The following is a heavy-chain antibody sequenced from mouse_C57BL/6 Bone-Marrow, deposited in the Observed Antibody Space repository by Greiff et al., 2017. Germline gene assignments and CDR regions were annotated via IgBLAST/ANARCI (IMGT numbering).Heavy chain of an antibody. V-gene: IGHV5-9-1*02. CDR1: GFTFSSYA. CDR2: ISSGGDYI. Sequence: EVQLQESGEGLVKPGGSLKLSCAASGFTFSSYAMSWVRQTPETRLEWVAYISSGGDYIYYADTVKGRFTISRDNARNTLYLQMSSLKSEDTAMYYCTRITTVVYYYAMDYWGQGTSVTVSS. J-gene: IGHJ4*01. CDR3: TRITTVVYYYAMDY. D-gene: IGHD1-1*01.